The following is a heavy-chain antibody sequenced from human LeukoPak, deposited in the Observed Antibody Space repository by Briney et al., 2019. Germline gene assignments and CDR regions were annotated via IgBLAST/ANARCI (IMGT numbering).Heavy chain of an antibody. J-gene: IGHJ3*02. CDR2: IWYDGSNK. Sequence: PGRSLRLSCAASGFTFSSYGMHWVRQAPGKGLEWVAVIWYDGSNKYYADSVKGRFAISRDNSKNTLYLQMNSLRAEDTAVYYCARNGLGMATNAFDIWGQGTMVTVSS. V-gene: IGHV3-33*01. CDR1: GFTFSSYG. D-gene: IGHD5-24*01. CDR3: ARNGLGMATNAFDI.